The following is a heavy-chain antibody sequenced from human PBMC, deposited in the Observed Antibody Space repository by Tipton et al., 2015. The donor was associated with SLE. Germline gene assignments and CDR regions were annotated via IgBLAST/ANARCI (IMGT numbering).Heavy chain of an antibody. CDR1: GGSFSGYY. J-gene: IGHJ4*02. CDR2: INHSGST. Sequence: TLSLTCAVYGGSFSGYYWSWIRQPPGKGLEWIGEINHSGSTDYNPSLKSRVTISVDTSKNQFSLKLSSVTAADTAVYYCARSSGRGYSYGIGYWGQGTLVTVSS. CDR3: ARSSGRGYSYGIGY. D-gene: IGHD5-18*01. V-gene: IGHV4-34*01.